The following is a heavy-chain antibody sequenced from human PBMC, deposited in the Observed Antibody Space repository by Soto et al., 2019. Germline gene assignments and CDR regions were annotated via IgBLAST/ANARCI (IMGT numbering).Heavy chain of an antibody. V-gene: IGHV3-23*01. Sequence: EVQLLESGGGLVQPGGSLRLSCAASGLTFSSYVLSWVRQAPGKGLEWGSGISGSGGSTYYAHSVKGRFTITRANSNNTLYLQMNSLRAEAAAVYYCAKVPYDFWSGYYPPLYFDYWGQGTLVTVSS. CDR3: AKVPYDFWSGYYPPLYFDY. CDR2: ISGSGGST. J-gene: IGHJ4*02. D-gene: IGHD3-3*01. CDR1: GLTFSSYV.